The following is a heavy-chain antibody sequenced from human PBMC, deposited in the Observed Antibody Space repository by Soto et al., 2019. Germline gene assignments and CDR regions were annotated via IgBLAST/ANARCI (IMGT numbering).Heavy chain of an antibody. D-gene: IGHD3-22*01. CDR3: ARVPWYYYDSSGYFGRGFYYYGMDV. J-gene: IGHJ6*02. V-gene: IGHV4-34*01. Sequence: PSETLSLTCAVYGGSFSGYYWSWIRQPPGKGLEWIGEINHSGSTNYNPSLKSRVTISVDTSKNQFSLKLSSVTAADTAVYYCARVPWYYYDSSGYFGRGFYYYGMDVWGQGTTVTVSS. CDR2: INHSGST. CDR1: GGSFSGYY.